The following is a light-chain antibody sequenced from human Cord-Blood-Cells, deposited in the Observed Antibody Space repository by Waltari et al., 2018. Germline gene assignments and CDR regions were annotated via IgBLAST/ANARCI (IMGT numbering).Light chain of an antibody. V-gene: IGKV3-15*01. CDR2: GAS. Sequence: EIVMTQSPATLSVSPGERATLSCRASQSVSSNLAWYQQKPGQAPRLLIYGASNRATCIPARFRGSGSGTEFTLTISSLQSEDFAVYYCQQYNNWPYTFGQGTKLEIK. CDR1: QSVSSN. J-gene: IGKJ2*01. CDR3: QQYNNWPYT.